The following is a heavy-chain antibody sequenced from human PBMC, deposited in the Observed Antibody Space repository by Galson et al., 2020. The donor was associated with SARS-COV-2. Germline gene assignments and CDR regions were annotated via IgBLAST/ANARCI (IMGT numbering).Heavy chain of an antibody. V-gene: IGHV3-15*01. CDR3: TTDQGSGGSSGYFDY. CDR1: GFTFSNAW. CDR2: IKSKTDGGTT. D-gene: IGHD2-15*01. Sequence: GGSLRLSCAASGFTFSNAWMSWVRQAPGKGLEWVGRIKSKTDGGTTDYAAPVKGRFTISRDDSKNTLYLQMNSLKTEDTAVYYCTTDQGSGGSSGYFDYWGQGTLVTVSS. J-gene: IGHJ4*02.